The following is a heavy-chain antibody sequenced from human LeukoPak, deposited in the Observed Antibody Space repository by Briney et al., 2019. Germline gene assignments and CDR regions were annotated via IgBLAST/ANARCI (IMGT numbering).Heavy chain of an antibody. D-gene: IGHD2-2*01. CDR1: GGSISSGSYY. CDR2: IHTSGST. Sequence: SETLSLTCTVSGGSISSGSYYWSWIRQPAGKGLEWIGRIHTSGSTNYNPSLKSRVTMSVDTSKNQFSLKLSSVTAADTAVYYCARYCGSTNCYVDAFDIWGQGTVATVSS. J-gene: IGHJ3*02. V-gene: IGHV4-61*02. CDR3: ARYCGSTNCYVDAFDI.